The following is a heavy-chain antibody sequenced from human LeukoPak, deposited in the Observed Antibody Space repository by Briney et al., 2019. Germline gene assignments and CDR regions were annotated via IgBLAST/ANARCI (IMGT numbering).Heavy chain of an antibody. Sequence: GGSLRLSCEASGFTFSGYAMHWVRQAPGKGLEWVSLISGDGGSTYYADSVKGRFTISRDNSKNSLYLQMNSLRTEDTALYYCAKDFMYSSSYYYYYGMDVWGQGTTVTVSS. D-gene: IGHD6-6*01. CDR1: GFTFSGYA. V-gene: IGHV3-43*02. CDR2: ISGDGGST. J-gene: IGHJ6*02. CDR3: AKDFMYSSSYYYYYGMDV.